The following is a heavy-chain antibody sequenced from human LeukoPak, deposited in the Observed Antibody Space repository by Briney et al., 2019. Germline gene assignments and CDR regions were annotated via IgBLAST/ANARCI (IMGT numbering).Heavy chain of an antibody. Sequence: PGGSLRLSCAASGFTFSSYWMHWVRQAPGKGLVWVLRINSDGGSTSYAASVTGRFTISRDNAKNTLYLQMHRLRAENTAVYYCAREFSYYGSGRPLDYWGQGTLVTVSS. CDR1: GFTFSSYW. CDR3: AREFSYYGSGRPLDY. V-gene: IGHV3-74*01. CDR2: INSDGGST. D-gene: IGHD3-10*01. J-gene: IGHJ4*02.